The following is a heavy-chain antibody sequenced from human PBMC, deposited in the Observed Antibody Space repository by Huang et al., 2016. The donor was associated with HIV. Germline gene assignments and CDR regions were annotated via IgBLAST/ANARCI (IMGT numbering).Heavy chain of an antibody. CDR2: SSPIFGTA. D-gene: IGHD3-22*01. Sequence: QVQLVQSGAEVKKPGSSVKVSCKASGGTFSSYAISWVRQAPGQGPEGRGGSSPIFGTANCARKFHGRVTSTADESTSTAYMELSSRRAEDTAVYYCARARGYYDSSVSYYFDYWGQGTLVTVSS. J-gene: IGHJ4*02. CDR3: ARARGYYDSSVSYYFDY. V-gene: IGHV1-69*13. CDR1: GGTFSSYA.